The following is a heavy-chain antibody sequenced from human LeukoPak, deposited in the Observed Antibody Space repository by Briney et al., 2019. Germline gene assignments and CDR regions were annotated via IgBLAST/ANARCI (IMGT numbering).Heavy chain of an antibody. D-gene: IGHD3-3*01. CDR3: AREVGGSGHLSFDY. CDR2: IYHSGST. Sequence: SETLSLTCTVSGGSISSGGYYWSWIRQPPGKGLEWIGYIYHSGSTYYNPSLKSRVTISVDRSKNQFSLKLSSVTAPDTAVYYCAREVGGSGHLSFDYWGQGTLVTVSS. J-gene: IGHJ4*02. V-gene: IGHV4-30-2*01. CDR1: GGSISSGGYY.